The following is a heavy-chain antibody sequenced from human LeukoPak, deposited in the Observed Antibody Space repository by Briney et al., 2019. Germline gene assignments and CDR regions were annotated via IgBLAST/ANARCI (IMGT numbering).Heavy chain of an antibody. CDR1: GYTFIGYY. D-gene: IGHD5-12*01. V-gene: IGHV1-2*02. Sequence: ASVKVSCKASGYTFIGYYMHWVRQAPGQGLEWVGWINPKSGGTKYAQKFQDRVTMTRDTSISTSYMDLRSLRSDDTAVYYCAREMHIVALYSFDYWGQGTLVTVSS. J-gene: IGHJ4*02. CDR2: INPKSGGT. CDR3: AREMHIVALYSFDY.